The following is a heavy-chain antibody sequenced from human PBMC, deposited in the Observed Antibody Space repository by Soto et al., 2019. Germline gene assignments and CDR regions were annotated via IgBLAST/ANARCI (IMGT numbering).Heavy chain of an antibody. CDR1: GFTFSSYS. CDR2: ISSSSSYI. Sequence: PGGSLRLSCAASGFTFSSYSMNWVRQAPGKGLEWVSSISSSSSYIYYADSVKGRFTISRDNAKNSLYLQMNSLRAEDTAVYYCARDHGSYGPRDDAFDIWGQGTMVTVSS. CDR3: ARDHGSYGPRDDAFDI. D-gene: IGHD5-18*01. J-gene: IGHJ3*02. V-gene: IGHV3-21*01.